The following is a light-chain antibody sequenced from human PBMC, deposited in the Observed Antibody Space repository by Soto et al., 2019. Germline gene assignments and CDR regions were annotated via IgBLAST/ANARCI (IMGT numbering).Light chain of an antibody. Sequence: EIVFTQSPGTLSLSPGERVTLSCRASQTVSSNYLAWYQQKPGQAPRLLIYGASSRATGIPDRFSGSGSGTDFTLTISSLEPEDFAVYYCQQRGNRPPWTFGQGTKVDNK. CDR1: QTVSSNY. J-gene: IGKJ1*01. CDR3: QQRGNRPPWT. V-gene: IGKV3D-20*02. CDR2: GAS.